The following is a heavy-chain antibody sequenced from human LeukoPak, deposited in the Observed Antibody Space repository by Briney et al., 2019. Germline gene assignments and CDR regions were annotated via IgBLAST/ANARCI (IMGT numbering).Heavy chain of an antibody. CDR1: GFTVSSNY. CDR3: AREVFDYYYYMDV. Sequence: GGSLRLSCAASGFTVSSNYMSWVRQAPRKGLEWVSVIYSGGSTYYADSVKGRFTISRDNSKNTLYLQMNSLRAEDTAVYYCAREVFDYYYYMDVWGKGTTVTVSS. CDR2: IYSGGST. V-gene: IGHV3-53*05. J-gene: IGHJ6*03. D-gene: IGHD3-3*01.